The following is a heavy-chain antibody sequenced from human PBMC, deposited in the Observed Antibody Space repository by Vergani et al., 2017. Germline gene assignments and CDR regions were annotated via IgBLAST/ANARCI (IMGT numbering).Heavy chain of an antibody. Sequence: QVQLVQSGAEVKKPGASVKVSCKASGYTFTSYDINWVRQATGQGLEWMGWMNPNSGNTGYAQKFQGRVTMTRNTSISTAYMELTSLRSEDTAVYYCARKEVVVAAIHYWGQGTLVTVSS. D-gene: IGHD2-15*01. CDR1: GYTFTSYD. CDR3: ARKEVVVAAIHY. CDR2: MNPNSGNT. J-gene: IGHJ4*02. V-gene: IGHV1-8*01.